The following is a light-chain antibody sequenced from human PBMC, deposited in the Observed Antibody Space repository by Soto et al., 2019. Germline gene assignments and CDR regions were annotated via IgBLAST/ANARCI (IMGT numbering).Light chain of an antibody. J-gene: IGLJ3*02. CDR2: QVS. CDR3: TSFTSSNTWV. V-gene: IGLV2-14*01. Sequence: QSALTQPASVSGSPGQPITISCAGTSSDIGYYNYVSWYQQHPGKAPKLMIYQVSHRPSGVSNRFSGSKSGYTASLTISGLQAEDEADYHCTSFTSSNTWVFGGGTKVTVL. CDR1: SSDIGYYNY.